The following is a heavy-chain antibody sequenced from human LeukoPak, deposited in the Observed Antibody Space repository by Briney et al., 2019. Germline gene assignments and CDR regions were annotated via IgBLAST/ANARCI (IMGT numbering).Heavy chain of an antibody. D-gene: IGHD6-13*01. CDR3: ARGAEAETSPLDF. V-gene: IGHV1-18*01. J-gene: IGHJ4*02. CDR1: GYTFTSCG. Sequence: ASVKVSCKASGYTFTSCGISWVRQAPGQGLEWMGWISAYNGNTNYAQKLQGRVTITADESTSTAYMELSSLRSEDTAVYYCARGAEAETSPLDFWGQGTLVIVS. CDR2: ISAYNGNT.